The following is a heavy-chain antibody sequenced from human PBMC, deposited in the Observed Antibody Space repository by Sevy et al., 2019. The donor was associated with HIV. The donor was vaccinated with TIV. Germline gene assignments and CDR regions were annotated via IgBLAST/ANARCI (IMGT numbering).Heavy chain of an antibody. CDR3: ATDTPDYSNYGYYYYGMDV. D-gene: IGHD4-4*01. J-gene: IGHJ6*02. CDR1: GYTLTELS. CDR2: FDPEDGET. V-gene: IGHV1-24*01. Sequence: ASVKVSCKVSGYTLTELSMHWVRQAPGKGLEWMGGFDPEDGETIYAQKFQGRVTMTEDTSTETAYMELSSLRSEDTAVYYCATDTPDYSNYGYYYYGMDVWGQGTTVTVSS.